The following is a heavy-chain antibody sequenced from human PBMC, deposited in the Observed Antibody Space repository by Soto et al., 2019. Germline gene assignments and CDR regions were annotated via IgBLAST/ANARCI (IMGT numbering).Heavy chain of an antibody. V-gene: IGHV1-46*01. Sequence: ASVKVSCKASGYTFTSYYMPWVRQAPGQGLEWMVILNPSGGSTSYAQKFQGRVTMTRDTHTSTVYMELSSLRSEDTAVYYCASPYCSGGSCYGGGYYYYGMDVWGQGTTVTVSS. J-gene: IGHJ6*02. CDR3: ASPYCSGGSCYGGGYYYYGMDV. CDR1: GYTFTSYY. D-gene: IGHD2-15*01. CDR2: LNPSGGST.